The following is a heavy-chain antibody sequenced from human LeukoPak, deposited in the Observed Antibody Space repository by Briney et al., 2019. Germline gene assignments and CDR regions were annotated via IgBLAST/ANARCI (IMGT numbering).Heavy chain of an antibody. CDR1: GFTFSDNY. J-gene: IGHJ4*02. CDR2: ISTSGGTI. Sequence: PGGSLRHSCAVSGFTFSDNYMSWIRQAPGNGLEWLSYISTSGGTIFYADSVKGRFTISRDNAKNSLSLQMHSLRAEDTAVYYCARMGNGGYFDYWGQGTLVTVSS. D-gene: IGHD2-8*01. V-gene: IGHV3-11*01. CDR3: ARMGNGGYFDY.